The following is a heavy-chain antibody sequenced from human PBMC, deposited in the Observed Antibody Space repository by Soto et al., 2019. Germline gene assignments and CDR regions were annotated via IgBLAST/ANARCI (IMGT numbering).Heavy chain of an antibody. J-gene: IGHJ3*02. CDR3: AREAYYYDSSGARDAFDI. V-gene: IGHV3-33*01. CDR1: GFTFSSYG. Sequence: LGGSLRLPCAASGFTFSSYGMHWVRQAPGKGLEWVAVIWYDGSNKYYADSVKGRFTISRDNSKNTLYLQMNSLRAEDTAVYYCAREAYYYDSSGARDAFDIWGQGTMVTVSS. CDR2: IWYDGSNK. D-gene: IGHD3-22*01.